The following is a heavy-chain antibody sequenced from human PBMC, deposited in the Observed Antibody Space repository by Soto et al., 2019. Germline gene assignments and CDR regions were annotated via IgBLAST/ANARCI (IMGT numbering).Heavy chain of an antibody. D-gene: IGHD2-15*01. V-gene: IGHV3-53*04. CDR2: IYSGGST. J-gene: IGHJ6*03. Sequence: GGSLSLSCAASGFTVSSNYMSWVRQAPGKGLEWVSVIYSGGSTYYADSVKGRFTISRHNSKNTLYLQMNSLRAEDTAVYYCARGSGGSTYYYYMDVWGKGTTVTVSS. CDR3: ARGSGGSTYYYYMDV. CDR1: GFTVSSNY.